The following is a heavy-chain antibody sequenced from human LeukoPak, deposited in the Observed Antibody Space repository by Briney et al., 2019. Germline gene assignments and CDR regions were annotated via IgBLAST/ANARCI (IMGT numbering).Heavy chain of an antibody. CDR1: GYTFTSYY. J-gene: IGHJ4*02. V-gene: IGHV1-46*01. D-gene: IGHD2-15*01. CDR2: INPRSSST. Sequence: ASVKVSCKASGYTFTSYYIHWVRQAPGQGLEWMGIINPRSSSTTYAQKFQGRVTMTRDTSTSTAYMELRSLRSDDTAVYYCARAPVFGKVVVVAATDYWGQGTLVTVSS. CDR3: ARAPVFGKVVVVAATDY.